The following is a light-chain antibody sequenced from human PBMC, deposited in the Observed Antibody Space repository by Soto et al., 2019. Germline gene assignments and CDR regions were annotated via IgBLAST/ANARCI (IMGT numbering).Light chain of an antibody. Sequence: QSALTQPPSVSGTPGQRVSICCSGDSSTFANNYVHWYQQVPGAAPKLLMYRTDQRPSGVPERFSGSKSGTSASLTISGLRPEDEAQYYCAAYTGNWNGPVFGGGTKLTVL. CDR3: AAYTGNWNGPV. CDR1: SSTFANNY. J-gene: IGLJ2*01. CDR2: RTD. V-gene: IGLV1-47*01.